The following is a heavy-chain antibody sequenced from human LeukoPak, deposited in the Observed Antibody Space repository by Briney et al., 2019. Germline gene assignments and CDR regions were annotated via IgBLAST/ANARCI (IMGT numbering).Heavy chain of an antibody. Sequence: SETLSLTCTVSGGSITSYYWSWTRQPPGKGLEWIGYIYYSGNTNYNPSLKSRVTISVDTSKNQFSLKLSSVTAADTAVYYCARGGVNYKIAGPWGQGALVTVSS. D-gene: IGHD3-10*01. J-gene: IGHJ5*02. CDR1: GGSITSYY. V-gene: IGHV4-59*01. CDR3: ARGGVNYKIAGP. CDR2: IYYSGNT.